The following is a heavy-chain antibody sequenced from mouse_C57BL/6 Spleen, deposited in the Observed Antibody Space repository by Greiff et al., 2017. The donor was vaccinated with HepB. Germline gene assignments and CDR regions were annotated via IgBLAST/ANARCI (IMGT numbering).Heavy chain of an antibody. J-gene: IGHJ2*01. D-gene: IGHD1-1*01. CDR1: GYTFTDYY. CDR2: IYPGSGNT. CDR3: ARYGYFDH. V-gene: IGHV1-76*01. Sequence: VHLVESGAELVRPGASVKLSCKASGYTFTDYYINWVKQRPGQGLEWIARIYPGSGNTYYNEKFKGKATLTSEKSSSTAYMQLSSLTSEDSAVYFCARYGYFDHWGHGTTLTVSS.